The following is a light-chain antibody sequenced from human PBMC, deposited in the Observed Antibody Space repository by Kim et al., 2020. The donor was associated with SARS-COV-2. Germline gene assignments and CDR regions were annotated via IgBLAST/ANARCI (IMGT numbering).Light chain of an antibody. J-gene: IGLJ1*01. CDR1: NIGSKS. V-gene: IGLV3-21*04. CDR2: YDS. Sequence: SYELTQPPSVSVAPGKTARITCGGNNIGSKSVHWYQQKPGQAPVLVIYYDSDRPSGIPERFSGSNSGNMATLTISRVEAGDEADYYCQVWDSSSDRLYV. CDR3: QVWDSSSDRLYV.